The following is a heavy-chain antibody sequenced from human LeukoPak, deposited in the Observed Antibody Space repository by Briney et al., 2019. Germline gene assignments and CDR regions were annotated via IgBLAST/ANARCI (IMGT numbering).Heavy chain of an antibody. D-gene: IGHD2-15*01. CDR2: ISSSSNYI. J-gene: IGHJ4*02. CDR1: GFTFSSYY. V-gene: IGHV3-21*01. CDR3: ARGKWSTRH. Sequence: KPGGSLRLSCAASGFTFSSYYMNWIRQAPGKGLEWASSISSSSNYIYYADSVKGRFTISRDNAKKSLYLQMNSLRAEDTAVYYCARGKWSTRHWGQRTLVTVSS.